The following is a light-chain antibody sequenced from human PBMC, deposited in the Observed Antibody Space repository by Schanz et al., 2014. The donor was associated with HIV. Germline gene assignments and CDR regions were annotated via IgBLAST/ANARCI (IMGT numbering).Light chain of an antibody. Sequence: QSALTQPASVSGSPGQSITISCTGTTGDIGSYDLVSWYQQHPGKAPKLLIYEVAKRPSGVSNRFSGSKSGNTASLTISGLQAEDEADYYCSSYTSSSTWVFGGGTKLTVL. CDR3: SSYTSSSTWV. CDR1: TGDIGSYDL. V-gene: IGLV2-14*02. CDR2: EVA. J-gene: IGLJ3*02.